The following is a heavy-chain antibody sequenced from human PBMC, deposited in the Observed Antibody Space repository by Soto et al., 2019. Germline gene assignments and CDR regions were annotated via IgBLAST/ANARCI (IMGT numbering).Heavy chain of an antibody. CDR2: ISHSGST. CDR3: ARGGLLPDY. Sequence: SETLSLTCAVSGGSISSGGYSWSWIRQPPGKGLEWIGYISHSGSTYYIPSLKSRVTISVDRSKNQFSLKLSSVTAADTAVYYCARGGLLPDYWGQGTLVTVSS. D-gene: IGHD6-19*01. J-gene: IGHJ4*02. CDR1: GGSISSGGYS. V-gene: IGHV4-30-2*01.